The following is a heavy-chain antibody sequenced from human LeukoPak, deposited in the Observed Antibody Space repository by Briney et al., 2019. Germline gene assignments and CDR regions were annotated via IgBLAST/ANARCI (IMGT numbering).Heavy chain of an antibody. J-gene: IGHJ4*02. Sequence: ASVKVSCKASGYTFSGHHIHWVRQAPGQGLEWMGWINPKNGGINYARKFLGRVSMTRDTSISTAYMELNRLISDDTAVYYCAKSYNDFWTGFDSSFDYWGQGTLVTVSS. CDR2: INPKNGGI. CDR3: AKSYNDFWTGFDSSFDY. V-gene: IGHV1-2*02. CDR1: GYTFSGHH. D-gene: IGHD3-3*01.